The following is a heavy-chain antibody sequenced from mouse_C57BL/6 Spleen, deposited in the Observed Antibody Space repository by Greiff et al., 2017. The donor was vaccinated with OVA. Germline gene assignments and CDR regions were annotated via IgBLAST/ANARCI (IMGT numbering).Heavy chain of an antibody. Sequence: EVNVVESEGGLVQPGSSMKLSCTASGFTFSDYYMAWVRQVPEKGLEWVANINYDGSSTYYLDSLKSRFIISRANAKNILYLQMSSLKSEDTATYYCARKGNAMDYWGQGTSVTVSS. CDR3: ARKGNAMDY. CDR2: INYDGSST. CDR1: GFTFSDYY. V-gene: IGHV5-16*01. J-gene: IGHJ4*01.